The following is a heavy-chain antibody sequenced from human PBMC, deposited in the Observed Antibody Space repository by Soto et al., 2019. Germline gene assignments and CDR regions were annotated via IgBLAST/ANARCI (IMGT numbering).Heavy chain of an antibody. CDR3: AKGMSYYYYMDV. Sequence: GGSLRLSCAASGFTFDDYAMHWVRQAPGKGLEWVSGISWNSGSIGYADSVKGRFTISRDNAKNSLYLQMNSLRAEDTALYYCAKGMSYYYYMDVWGKGTTVTVSS. J-gene: IGHJ6*03. CDR2: ISWNSGSI. CDR1: GFTFDDYA. V-gene: IGHV3-9*01.